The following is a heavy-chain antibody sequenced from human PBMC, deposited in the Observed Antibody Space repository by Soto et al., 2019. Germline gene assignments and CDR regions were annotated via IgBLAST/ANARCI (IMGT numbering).Heavy chain of an antibody. CDR3: ARQTYSSSSDLNWFDP. J-gene: IGHJ5*02. Sequence: QLQLQESGPGLVKPSETLSLTCTVSGGSISSSSYYWGWIRKPPGKGLEWIGSIYYSGSTYYNPSLKIRVSISVDTSKHQFFLKLSSVTAADTAVYYCARQTYSSSSDLNWFDPWGQGTLVTVSS. D-gene: IGHD6-6*01. CDR2: IYYSGST. V-gene: IGHV4-39*01. CDR1: GGSISSSSYY.